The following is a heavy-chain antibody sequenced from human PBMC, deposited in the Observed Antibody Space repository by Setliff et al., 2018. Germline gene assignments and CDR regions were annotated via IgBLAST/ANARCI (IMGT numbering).Heavy chain of an antibody. J-gene: IGHJ4*02. V-gene: IGHV1-69*05. CDR3: AKDPHPAYCGGDCSFT. D-gene: IGHD2-21*02. CDR1: GGFSTHA. Sequence: ASVKVSCKASGGFSTHAISWVRQVPGQGLEWMGGIIPILGTTDYAQNFQGRVTITTDESTSSAYLQMSTLRAEDTAMYYCAKDPHPAYCGGDCSFTWGQGTLVTVSS. CDR2: IIPILGTT.